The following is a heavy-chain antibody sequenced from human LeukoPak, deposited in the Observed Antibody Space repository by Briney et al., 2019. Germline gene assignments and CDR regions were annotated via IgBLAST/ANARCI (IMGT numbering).Heavy chain of an antibody. CDR2: IYYSGST. V-gene: IGHV4-39*01. D-gene: IGHD3-22*01. CDR3: AKYGYYYDSSGYPTGNWFDP. Sequence: SETLSLTCTVSGGSISSSSYYWGWIRQPPGKGLEWIGSIYYSGSTYHNPSLKSRVTISVDTSKNQFSLKLSSVTAADTAVYYCAKYGYYYDSSGYPTGNWFDPWGQGTLVTVSS. CDR1: GGSISSSSYY. J-gene: IGHJ5*02.